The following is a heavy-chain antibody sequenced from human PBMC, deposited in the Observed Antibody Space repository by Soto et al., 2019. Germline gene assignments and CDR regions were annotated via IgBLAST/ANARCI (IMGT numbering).Heavy chain of an antibody. CDR3: ARVGDYDSSGYYGAFDI. Sequence: EPLKISCKGSGYRFTSHCIGWARQIPGKGLEWMGIIYPGDSDTRYSPSFQGQVTISADKSISTAYLQWSSLKASDTAMYYCARVGDYDSSGYYGAFDIWGQGTLVTVSS. J-gene: IGHJ3*02. CDR1: GYRFTSHC. CDR2: IYPGDSDT. D-gene: IGHD3-22*01. V-gene: IGHV5-51*01.